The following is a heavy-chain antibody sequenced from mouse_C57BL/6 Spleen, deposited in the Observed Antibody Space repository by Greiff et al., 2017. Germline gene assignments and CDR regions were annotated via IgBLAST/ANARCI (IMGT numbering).Heavy chain of an antibody. D-gene: IGHD1-1*01. V-gene: IGHV1-22*01. CDR1: GYTFTDYN. CDR3: ARYYDSSYGRYFDG. CDR2: INPNNGGT. J-gene: IGHJ1*03. Sequence: EVQLQQSGPELVKPGASVKMSCKASGYTFTDYNMHWVKQSHGKSLEWIGYINPNNGGTSYNQKFKGKATLTVNKSSSTAYMELRSLTSEDSAVYYCARYYDSSYGRYFDGWGTGSTVTVAS.